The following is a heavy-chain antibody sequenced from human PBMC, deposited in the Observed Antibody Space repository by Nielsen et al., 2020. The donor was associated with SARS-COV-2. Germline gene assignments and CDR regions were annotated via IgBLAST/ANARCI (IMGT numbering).Heavy chain of an antibody. CDR3: AKAFRSSDWVRAATDF. CDR1: GFTFSSYW. CDR2: ILSDGSTI. V-gene: IGHV3-74*01. D-gene: IGHD6-25*01. Sequence: GGSLRLSCAASGFTFSSYWMHWVRQAPGKGLVWVSHILSDGSTINYADSVRGRFTISRDNAKNTLYLQMNSLRAEDTAVYYCAKAFRSSDWVRAATDFWGQGTLVTVSS. J-gene: IGHJ4*02.